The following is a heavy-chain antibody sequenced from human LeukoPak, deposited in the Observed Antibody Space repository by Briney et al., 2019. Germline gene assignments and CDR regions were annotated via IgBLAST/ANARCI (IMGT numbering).Heavy chain of an antibody. CDR2: INHSGST. CDR3: ARGFRGWPQHRHFQH. Sequence: SETLSLTCAVYGGSFSGYYCSWIRQPPGKGLEWIGEINHSGSTNYNPSLKSRVTISVDTSKNQFSLKLSSVTAADTAVYYCARGFRGWPQHRHFQHWGQGTLVTVSS. D-gene: IGHD6-19*01. J-gene: IGHJ1*01. V-gene: IGHV4-34*01. CDR1: GGSFSGYY.